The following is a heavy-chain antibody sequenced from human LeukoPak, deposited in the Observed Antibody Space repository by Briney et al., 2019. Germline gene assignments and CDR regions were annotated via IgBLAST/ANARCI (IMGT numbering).Heavy chain of an antibody. CDR1: GFTFSSYA. CDR2: ISGRGTST. J-gene: IGHJ4*02. V-gene: IGHV3-23*01. CDR3: AKSGQLWSPFDY. Sequence: PGESLRLSCAASGFTFSSYAMSWVRQAPGKGLEWVSAISGRGTSTYYADSVKGRFTISRDNSKNTLYLQMNSLRAEDTAVYYCAKSGQLWSPFDYWGQGTLVTVSS. D-gene: IGHD5-18*01.